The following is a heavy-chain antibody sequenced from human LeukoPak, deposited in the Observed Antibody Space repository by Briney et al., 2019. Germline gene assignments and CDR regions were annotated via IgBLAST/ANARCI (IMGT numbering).Heavy chain of an antibody. CDR3: ARDYHFDP. J-gene: IGHJ5*02. CDR1: VGSISSYY. CDR2: NYYSGST. V-gene: IGHV4-59*01. Sequence: SDTLSLTCTLSVGSISSYYWSWIRQPPGKGLEWIGYNYYSGSTNYNPYHKSRVTISVDTSKNQFSLKLSSVTAADTAVYYCARDYHFDPWGQGTLVTVSS. D-gene: IGHD1-14*01.